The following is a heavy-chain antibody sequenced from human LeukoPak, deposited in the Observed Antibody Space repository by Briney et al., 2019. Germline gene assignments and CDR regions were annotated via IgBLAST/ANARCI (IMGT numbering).Heavy chain of an antibody. CDR1: GFTFSSYA. J-gene: IGHJ4*02. Sequence: GGSLRLSCAASGFTFSSYAMHWVRQAPGKGLEWVAVISYDGSNKYYADSVKGRFTISRDNSKNTLYLQMNSLRGEDTAVYYCARSRSFDNWGQGTLVTVSS. CDR3: ARSRSFDN. D-gene: IGHD6-6*01. CDR2: ISYDGSNK. V-gene: IGHV3-30-3*01.